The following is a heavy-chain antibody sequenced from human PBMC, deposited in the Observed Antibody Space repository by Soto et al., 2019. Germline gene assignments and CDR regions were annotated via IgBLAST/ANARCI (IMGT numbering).Heavy chain of an antibody. J-gene: IGHJ4*02. Sequence: EVRLLESGGGLVQPGGSLRLSCVASEFTFSSYAMSWVRQAPGKGMECVASISGSGGSTFYADSVKGRFTISRDNSQNTLYLQMNSLRAEDAAVYYCAKDFVGSNADYFDSWGQGTLVTVSS. CDR2: ISGSGGST. V-gene: IGHV3-23*01. CDR1: EFTFSSYA. CDR3: AKDFVGSNADYFDS. D-gene: IGHD1-26*01.